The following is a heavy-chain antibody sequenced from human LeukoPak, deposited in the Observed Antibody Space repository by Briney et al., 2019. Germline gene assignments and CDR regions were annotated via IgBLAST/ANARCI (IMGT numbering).Heavy chain of an antibody. D-gene: IGHD2-8*02. CDR2: ISGDAVTS. CDR1: GFTFKNYA. Sequence: GGSLRLSCAASGFTFKNYAMNWVRQSPGQGLEWVSTISGDAVTSWYADSVKGRFTVSRDNSKNIVFLQMNNLRAEDTAVYYCAKKDGGVSYNWFDPWGQETLVPVPS. CDR3: AKKDGGVSYNWFDP. V-gene: IGHV3-23*01. J-gene: IGHJ5*02.